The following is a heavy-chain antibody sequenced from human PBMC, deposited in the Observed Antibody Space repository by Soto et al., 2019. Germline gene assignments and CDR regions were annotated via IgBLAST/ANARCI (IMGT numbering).Heavy chain of an antibody. CDR2: ISYDGSNK. D-gene: IGHD3-22*01. J-gene: IGHJ4*02. CDR3: AKTGRITMIVVADFDY. CDR1: GFTFSSYG. V-gene: IGHV3-30*18. Sequence: GGSLRLSCAASGFTFSSYGMHWVRQAPGKGLEWVAVISYDGSNKYYADSVKGRFTISRDNSKNTLYLQMNSLRAEDTAVFYCAKTGRITMIVVADFDYWGQGTLVTVSS.